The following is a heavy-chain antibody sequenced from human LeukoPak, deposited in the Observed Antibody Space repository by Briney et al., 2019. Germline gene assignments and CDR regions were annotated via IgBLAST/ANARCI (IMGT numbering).Heavy chain of an antibody. J-gene: IGHJ4*02. CDR1: GGSISSYY. CDR3: ARVAVYYDILTGYYPHGYFDY. V-gene: IGHV4-4*07. D-gene: IGHD3-9*01. Sequence: SETLSLTCTVSGGSISSYYWSWIRQPAGKGLEWIGRIYTSGSTNYSPSLKSRVTMSVDTSKNQFSLKLSSVTAADTAVYYCARVAVYYDILTGYYPHGYFDYWGQGTLVTVSS. CDR2: IYTSGST.